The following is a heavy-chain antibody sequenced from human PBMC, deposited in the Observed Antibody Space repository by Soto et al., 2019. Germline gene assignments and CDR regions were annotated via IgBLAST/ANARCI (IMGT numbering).Heavy chain of an antibody. CDR2: LYYSGST. V-gene: IGHV4-59*01. CDR3: ARDGGSLRN. CDR1: GGSISSYY. Sequence: QVQLQESGPGLVKPSETLSLTCPVSGGSISSYYWSWIRPPPGKGLEWIGYLYYSGSTNYNPSLKSRVTISVDTSKSQCFPKMSSVTAADTGVYYCARDGGSLRNWGQGTLVTVSS. J-gene: IGHJ4*02. D-gene: IGHD1-26*01.